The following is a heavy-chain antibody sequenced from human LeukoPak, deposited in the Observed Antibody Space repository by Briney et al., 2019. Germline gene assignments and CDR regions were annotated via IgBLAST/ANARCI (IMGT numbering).Heavy chain of an antibody. CDR3: TADLLNNWNYERDFDY. Sequence: GGSLRLSCAASGFTFSNAWMSWVRQAPGKGLEWVGRIKSKTDGGTTDYAAPVKGRFTISRDDSKNTRYLQMNSLKTEDTAVYYCTADLLNNWNYERDFDYWGQGTLDTVSS. D-gene: IGHD1-7*01. CDR2: IKSKTDGGTT. J-gene: IGHJ4*02. V-gene: IGHV3-15*01. CDR1: GFTFSNAW.